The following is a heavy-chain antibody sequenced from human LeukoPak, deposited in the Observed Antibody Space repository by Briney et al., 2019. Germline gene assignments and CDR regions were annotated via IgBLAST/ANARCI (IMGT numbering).Heavy chain of an antibody. Sequence: PGESLKISCKGSGYSFTTYWIGWVRQMPGKGLEWMGIMYPGDSDTRYSPSFEGQVTISADKSISTAYLQWSSLKASDTAMYYCATRFGLGSSSFDHWGQGTLVTVSS. J-gene: IGHJ4*02. CDR1: GYSFTTYW. V-gene: IGHV5-51*01. D-gene: IGHD3-10*01. CDR2: MYPGDSDT. CDR3: ATRFGLGSSSFDH.